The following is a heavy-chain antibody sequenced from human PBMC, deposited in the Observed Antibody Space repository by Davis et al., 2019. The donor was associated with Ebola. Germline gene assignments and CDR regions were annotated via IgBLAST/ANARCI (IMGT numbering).Heavy chain of an antibody. V-gene: IGHV3-9*01. Sequence: GGSLRLSCAASGFTFDAYAMHWVRQAPGKGLEWVSGISWNSGSIGYADSVKGRFTISRDNAKNSLYLQMNSLRAEDTALYYCAKDAIGYCSGGSCYSSNWFDPWGQGTLVTVSS. D-gene: IGHD2-15*01. CDR1: GFTFDAYA. CDR3: AKDAIGYCSGGSCYSSNWFDP. J-gene: IGHJ5*02. CDR2: ISWNSGSI.